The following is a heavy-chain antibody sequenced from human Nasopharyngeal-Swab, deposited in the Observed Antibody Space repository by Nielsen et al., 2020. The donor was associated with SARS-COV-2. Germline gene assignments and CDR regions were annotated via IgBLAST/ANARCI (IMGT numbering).Heavy chain of an antibody. D-gene: IGHD3/OR15-3a*01. CDR1: GGPMNSYY. Sequence: SEILSLTCTVSGGPMNSYYWYWIRQPPGKGLEWIGYVFNSGSTEYSPSLKRRATTSVDTSNNQFSLKLSSVTAADTAVYFCARVQVDDDFWTGYHFDYWGQGTLVTVSS. CDR3: ARVQVDDDFWTGYHFDY. J-gene: IGHJ4*02. V-gene: IGHV4-59*01. CDR2: VFNSGST.